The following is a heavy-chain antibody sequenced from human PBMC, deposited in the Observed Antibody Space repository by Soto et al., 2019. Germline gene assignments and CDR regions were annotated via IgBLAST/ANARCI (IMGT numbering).Heavy chain of an antibody. CDR3: ARAARGERGIYRGTYDLLYYGMDV. Sequence: GESLKISCKGSGYTFSSYWIGWVRQMPGTCLVSMEIIYPGDSDTRYRPSFQGKVTISADKSISTAYLQWSSLKASETAMYYCARAARGERGIYRGTYDLLYYGMDVWGQGTTVTV. CDR2: IYPGDSDT. D-gene: IGHD3-16*02. CDR1: GYTFSSYW. V-gene: IGHV5-51*01. J-gene: IGHJ6*02.